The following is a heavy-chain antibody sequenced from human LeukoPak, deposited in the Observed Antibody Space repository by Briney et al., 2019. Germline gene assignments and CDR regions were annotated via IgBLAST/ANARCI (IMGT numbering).Heavy chain of an antibody. CDR3: ARSADGYIDY. Sequence: SETLSLTCTVSGGSISSSSYYWGWIRQPPGKGLEWIGSIYYSGSTYYNPSLKSRVTISVDTSKNQFSLKLSSVTAADTAVYYCARSADGYIDYWGQGTLVTVSS. V-gene: IGHV4-39*01. J-gene: IGHJ4*02. D-gene: IGHD6-13*01. CDR1: GGSISSSSYY. CDR2: IYYSGST.